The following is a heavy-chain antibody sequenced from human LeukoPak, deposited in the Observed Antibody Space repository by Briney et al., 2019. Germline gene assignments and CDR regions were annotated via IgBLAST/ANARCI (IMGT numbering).Heavy chain of an antibody. J-gene: IGHJ4*02. CDR3: ARDQSPNDYEGY. D-gene: IGHD4-17*01. V-gene: IGHV1-46*01. CDR2: INPSGGST. Sequence: ASVKVSCKASGYTFTSYYMHWVRQAPGQGLEWMGIINPSGGSTSYAQKFQGRVTMTRDTSTSTVYMELSSLRSEDTAVYHCARDQSPNDYEGYWGQGTLVTVSS. CDR1: GYTFTSYY.